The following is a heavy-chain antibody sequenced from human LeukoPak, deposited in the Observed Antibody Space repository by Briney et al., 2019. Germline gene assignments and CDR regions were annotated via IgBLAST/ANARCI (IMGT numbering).Heavy chain of an antibody. Sequence: SETLSLTCTVSGGSISSYYWSWIRQPPGKGLEWIGYIYYSGSTNYNPSLKSRVTISVDTSKNQFSLKLSSVTAADTAVYYCAKSIDSSGWYGWWYFDYWGQGTLVTVSS. D-gene: IGHD6-19*01. CDR1: GGSISSYY. V-gene: IGHV4-59*08. CDR3: AKSIDSSGWYGWWYFDY. J-gene: IGHJ4*02. CDR2: IYYSGST.